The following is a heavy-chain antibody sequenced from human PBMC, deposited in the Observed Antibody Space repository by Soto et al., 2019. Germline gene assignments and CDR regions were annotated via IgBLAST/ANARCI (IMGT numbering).Heavy chain of an antibody. J-gene: IGHJ6*02. Sequence: EVQLLESGGGVVRPGGSLRLSCAASGFTFSHYVLSWVRQAPGRGLEWVSSTSGSGSTVYLADSVRGRFTMSRDLSRNTVSLQMNSLRAEDTAIYYCAKVRASYLSASYFYYGLDVWGQGPTVTVSS. CDR1: GFTFSHYV. V-gene: IGHV3-23*01. CDR3: AKVRASYLSASYFYYGLDV. CDR2: TSGSGSTV. D-gene: IGHD3-10*01.